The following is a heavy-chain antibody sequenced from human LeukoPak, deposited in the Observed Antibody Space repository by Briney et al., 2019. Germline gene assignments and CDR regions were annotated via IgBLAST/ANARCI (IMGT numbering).Heavy chain of an antibody. D-gene: IGHD5-18*01. Sequence: KTGGSLRLSCAASGFTFSNAWMSWVRQAPGKGLEWVGRIKSKTDGGTTDYAAPVKGRFTISRDDSKNTLSLQMNSLKTEDTAVYYCTTRIQLWLGLDYWGQGTLVTVSS. CDR3: TTRIQLWLGLDY. CDR2: IKSKTDGGTT. V-gene: IGHV3-15*01. CDR1: GFTFSNAW. J-gene: IGHJ4*02.